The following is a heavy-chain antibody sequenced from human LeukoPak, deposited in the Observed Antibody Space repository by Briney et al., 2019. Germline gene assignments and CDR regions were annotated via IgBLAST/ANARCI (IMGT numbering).Heavy chain of an antibody. CDR2: IYNSRDT. CDR1: GGSISSYY. D-gene: IGHD6-13*01. V-gene: IGHV4-59*01. Sequence: SQTLSLTSTVSGGSISSYYWSWIRQPPSPRLKWLGYIYNSRDTNYNPSRKSRVAFSVDTSKNQFSLKLSSVTAADTAVYYGARKGPIAATGPDYWGQGTLVTVSS. J-gene: IGHJ4*02. CDR3: ARKGPIAATGPDY.